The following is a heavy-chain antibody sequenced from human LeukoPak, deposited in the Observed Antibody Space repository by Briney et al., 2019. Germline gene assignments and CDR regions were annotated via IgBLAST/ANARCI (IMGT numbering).Heavy chain of an antibody. Sequence: SETLSLTCTVSGGSIGSYYWTWIRQPPGKGLEWIGYIHYSGSSRSHPSLNSRVTMSVDTSKSQFFLKLTSVTAADTAVYYCARGRRTAVVTDFDYWGQGTLVTVSS. CDR1: GGSIGSYY. CDR3: ARGRRTAVVTDFDY. D-gene: IGHD2-21*02. CDR2: IHYSGSS. J-gene: IGHJ4*02. V-gene: IGHV4-59*01.